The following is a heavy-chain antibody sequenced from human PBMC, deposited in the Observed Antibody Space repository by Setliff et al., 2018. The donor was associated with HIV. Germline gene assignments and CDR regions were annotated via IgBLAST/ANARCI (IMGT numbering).Heavy chain of an antibody. V-gene: IGHV1-3*01. CDR1: GYTFTSYA. J-gene: IGHJ5*02. D-gene: IGHD2-21*02. CDR3: ARDRFTWAYCGGACGWFDP. CDR2: INADNGNT. Sequence: ASVKVSCKASGYTFTSYAMHWVRQAPGQRLEWMGWINADNGNTKYSQKFQGRVTITRDTSASTAYMELSSLRSEDSAVYYCARDRFTWAYCGGACGWFDPWGQGTLVTSPQ.